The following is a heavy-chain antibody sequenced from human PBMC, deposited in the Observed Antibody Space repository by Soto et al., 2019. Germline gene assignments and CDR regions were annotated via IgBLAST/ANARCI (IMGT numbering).Heavy chain of an antibody. Sequence: SETLSLTCAVSGYSISSGYYWGWIRQPPGKGLEWIGSIYHSGSTYYNPSLKSRVTISVDTPKNQFSLKLSSVTAADTAVYYCARDSRGSTVTTRGEDYWGQGTLVTVSS. CDR2: IYHSGST. J-gene: IGHJ4*02. CDR1: GYSISSGYY. V-gene: IGHV4-38-2*02. CDR3: ARDSRGSTVTTRGEDY. D-gene: IGHD4-4*01.